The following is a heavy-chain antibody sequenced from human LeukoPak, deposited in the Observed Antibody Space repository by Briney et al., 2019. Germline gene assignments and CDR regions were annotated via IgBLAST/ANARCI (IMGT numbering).Heavy chain of an antibody. D-gene: IGHD3-10*01. CDR2: ISGSGGST. Sequence: PGGSLRLSCAASGFTFSSYAMSWVRQAPGKGLEWVSAISGSGGSTYYADSVKGRFTISRDNSKNTLYLQMNSLRAEDTAVYYCAKDQSSITLVRGVHNWFDPRGQGTLVTVSS. CDR3: AKDQSSITLVRGVHNWFDP. CDR1: GFTFSSYA. J-gene: IGHJ5*02. V-gene: IGHV3-23*01.